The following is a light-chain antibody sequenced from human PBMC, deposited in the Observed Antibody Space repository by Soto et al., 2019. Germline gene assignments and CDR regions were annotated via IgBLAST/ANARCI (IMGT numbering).Light chain of an antibody. CDR3: QQSKSHPPT. J-gene: IGKJ2*01. CDR2: GAS. CDR1: QDINSD. V-gene: IGKV1-16*02. Sequence: DVQMTQSPSSLSASVGDSVTITCRASQDINSDLAWYQQRPGEAPKSLIFGASNLLDGVSSKFSDSGSGSEFTLTITSLQPEDSATYFCQQSKSHPPTFGRGTKVEI.